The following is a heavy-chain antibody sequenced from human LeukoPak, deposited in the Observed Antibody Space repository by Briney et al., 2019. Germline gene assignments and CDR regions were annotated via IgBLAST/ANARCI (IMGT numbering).Heavy chain of an antibody. CDR3: AREGYCSGGSCYPVYYYYYGMGV. CDR1: GYTFTSYA. J-gene: IGHJ6*02. CDR2: INAGNGNT. V-gene: IGHV1-3*01. D-gene: IGHD2-15*01. Sequence: ASVKVSCKASGYTFTSYAMHWVRQAPGQRLEWMGWINAGNGNTKYSQKLQGRVTMTTDTSTSTACMELRSLRSDDTAVYYCAREGYCSGGSCYPVYYYYYGMGVWGQGTTVTVSS.